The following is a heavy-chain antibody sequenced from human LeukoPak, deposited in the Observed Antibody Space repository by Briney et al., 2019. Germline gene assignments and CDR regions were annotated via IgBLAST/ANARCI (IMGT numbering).Heavy chain of an antibody. CDR1: EFIFSSYA. J-gene: IGHJ4*02. CDR3: ATDSSTWYFDY. Sequence: GGSLRLSCAASEFIFSSYAMSWVRQAPGKGLEWVSGISGSGGSTDYADSVKGRFTISRDNSKNTLYLQMNSLRAEDTAVYYCATDSSTWYFDYWGQGTLVSVSS. V-gene: IGHV3-23*01. CDR2: ISGSGGST. D-gene: IGHD6-13*01.